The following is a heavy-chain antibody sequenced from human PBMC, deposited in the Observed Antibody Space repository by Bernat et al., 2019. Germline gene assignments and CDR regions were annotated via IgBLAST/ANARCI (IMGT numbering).Heavy chain of an antibody. V-gene: IGHV3-23*04. CDR1: GFTFSSYA. Sequence: EVQLVESGGGLVQPGGSLRLSFAASGFTFSSYAMTWVRQAPGKGLEWVSVISGSGGNTYSADSVQGRFTISRDNSKNTLYLQMNSLRAEDTAVYYCAKQSESYGDSRIDYWGQGTLVTVSS. CDR3: AKQSESYGDSRIDY. D-gene: IGHD4-17*01. J-gene: IGHJ4*02. CDR2: ISGSGGNT.